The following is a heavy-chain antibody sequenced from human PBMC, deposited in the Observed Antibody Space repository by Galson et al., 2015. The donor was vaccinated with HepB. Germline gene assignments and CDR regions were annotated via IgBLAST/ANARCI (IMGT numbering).Heavy chain of an antibody. J-gene: IGHJ4*02. V-gene: IGHV3-7*01. CDR3: ARSGWYGGRSGAGY. CDR2: IKQVGSEK. D-gene: IGHD6-19*01. CDR1: GFTFSSYW. Sequence: CAASGFTFSSYWMSWVRQAPGKGLEWVANIKQVGSEKYYVDSVKGRFTISRDNAKNSLYLQMNSLRAEDTAVYYCARSGWYGGRSGAGYWGQGTLVTVSS.